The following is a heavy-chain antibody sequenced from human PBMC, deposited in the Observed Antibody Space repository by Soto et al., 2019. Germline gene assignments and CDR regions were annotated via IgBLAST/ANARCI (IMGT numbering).Heavy chain of an antibody. Sequence: PSLRRCRTCTVAGGSIRSYWWNWFRRPPGKGLEWIGNIHYNGNTKYSPPLKSRVTMSVATSKRSFSLKLSSVTAADTAVYYCATYYYGSGRYNWFDPWGQVNLVTVS. V-gene: IGHV4-59*08. CDR2: IHYNGNT. CDR1: GGSIRSYW. J-gene: IGHJ5*02. CDR3: ATYYYGSGRYNWFDP. D-gene: IGHD3-10*01.